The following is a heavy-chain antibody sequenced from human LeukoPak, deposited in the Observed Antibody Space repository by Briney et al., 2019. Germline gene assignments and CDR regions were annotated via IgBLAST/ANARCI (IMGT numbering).Heavy chain of an antibody. CDR1: RGSISRYY. J-gene: IGHJ4*02. CDR3: ARILTGYYVADY. D-gene: IGHD3-9*01. V-gene: IGHV4-59*08. Sequence: SETLSLTCTVSRGSISRYYWSWIRQPPGKGLEWIGSIYHSGSTYYNPSLKSRVTISVDTSKNQFSLKLSSVTAADTAVYYCARILTGYYVADYWGQGTLVTVSS. CDR2: IYHSGST.